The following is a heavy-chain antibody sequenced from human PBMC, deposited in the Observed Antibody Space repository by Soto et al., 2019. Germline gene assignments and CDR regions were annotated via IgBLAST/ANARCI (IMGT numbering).Heavy chain of an antibody. CDR1: GGTFSSYA. CDR2: IIPIFGTA. D-gene: IGHD4-17*01. V-gene: IGHV1-69*12. CDR3: ASPPYGDYGVSYYYYGMDV. Sequence: QVPLVQSGAEVKKPGSSVKVSCKASGGTFSSYAISWVRQAPGQGLEWMGGIIPIFGTADYAQKFQGRVTITADESTNTAYMELSSLRSEDTAVYYCASPPYGDYGVSYYYYGMDVWGQGTTVTVSS. J-gene: IGHJ6*02.